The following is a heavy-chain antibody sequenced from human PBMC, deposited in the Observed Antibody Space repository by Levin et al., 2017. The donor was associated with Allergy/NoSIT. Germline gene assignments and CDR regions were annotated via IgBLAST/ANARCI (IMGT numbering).Heavy chain of an antibody. CDR2: VYYSGST. J-gene: IGHJ4*02. V-gene: IGHV4-39*07. CDR1: GSGSFSTSSYF. Sequence: SQTLSLTCTVSGSGSFSTSSYFWGWIRQPPGKGLEYIGNVYYSGSTYYNPSFKGRVTISVDTAKNQFSLELRSLTAADTAVYYCARLYCNDPNAYSSWQSMVQHYFDHWGQGTPVTVSS. D-gene: IGHD2/OR15-2a*01. CDR3: ARLYCNDPNAYSSWQSMVQHYFDH.